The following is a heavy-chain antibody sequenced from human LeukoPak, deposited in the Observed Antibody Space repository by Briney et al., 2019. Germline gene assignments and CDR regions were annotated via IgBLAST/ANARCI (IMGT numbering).Heavy chain of an antibody. CDR3: AKDMGYFTGMDV. V-gene: IGHV3-23*01. Sequence: GGSLRLSCAASGFPFSTYAMSWVRQAPGKGLEWVSAISGSGGSTYYADSVRGRFTISRDNSKNTLYLQMNSLRAEDTAVYYCAKDMGYFTGMDVWGQGTTVTVSS. CDR1: GFPFSTYA. J-gene: IGHJ6*02. CDR2: ISGSGGST. D-gene: IGHD2-8*01.